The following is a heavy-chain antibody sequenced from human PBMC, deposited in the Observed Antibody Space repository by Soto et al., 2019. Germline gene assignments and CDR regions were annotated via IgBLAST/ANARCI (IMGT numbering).Heavy chain of an antibody. CDR2: ISSSSSYI. D-gene: IGHD2-15*01. J-gene: IGHJ4*02. CDR1: GFTFSSYS. Sequence: GGSLRLSCAASGFTFSSYSMNWVRQAPGKGLEWVSSISSSSSYIYYADSVKGRFTISRDNAKNSLYLQMNSLRAEDTAVYYCARDGCSGGSCYFGLEYYFDYWGQGTLVTVSS. CDR3: ARDGCSGGSCYFGLEYYFDY. V-gene: IGHV3-21*01.